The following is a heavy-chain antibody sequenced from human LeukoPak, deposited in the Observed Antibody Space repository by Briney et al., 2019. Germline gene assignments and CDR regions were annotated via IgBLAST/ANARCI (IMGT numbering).Heavy chain of an antibody. CDR2: IYHNGTL. CDR3: ATAPILRGEGGEHYKYGMDV. CDR1: VGSISSGNW. J-gene: IGHJ6*02. V-gene: IGHV4-4*02. D-gene: IGHD2-2*02. Sequence: SETLSLTCAVSVGSISSGNWWTWVRQSPGKGLGWIGEIYHNGTLNYNPSLKSRVTISADSFKTTFSLKLTSVTAADTAVYYCATAPILRGEGGEHYKYGMDVWGQGTTVIVSS.